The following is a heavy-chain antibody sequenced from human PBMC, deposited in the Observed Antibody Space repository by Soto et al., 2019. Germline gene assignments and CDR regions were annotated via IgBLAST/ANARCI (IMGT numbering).Heavy chain of an antibody. Sequence: PSETLSLTCTVSGGSISSYYWSWSRQPPGKGLEWIGYIYYSGSTNYNPSLKSRVTISVDTSKNQFSLKLSSVSAADTAVYYCARDGSRYDFWSGPYYFDYWGQGTLVTVSS. J-gene: IGHJ4*02. CDR3: ARDGSRYDFWSGPYYFDY. CDR2: IYYSGST. D-gene: IGHD3-3*01. V-gene: IGHV4-59*01. CDR1: GGSISSYY.